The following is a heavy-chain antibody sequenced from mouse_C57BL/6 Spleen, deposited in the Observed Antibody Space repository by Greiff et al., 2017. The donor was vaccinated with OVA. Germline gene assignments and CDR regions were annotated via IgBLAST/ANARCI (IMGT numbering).Heavy chain of an antibody. D-gene: IGHD2-4*01. J-gene: IGHJ3*01. Sequence: EVQLQQSGPGLVKPSQSLSLTCSVTGYSITSGYYWNWIRQFPGNKLEWMGYISYDGSNNYNPSLKNRISITRDTSKNQFFLKLNSVTTEDTATYYCARNYDVPFAYWGQGTLVTVSA. CDR2: ISYDGSN. CDR3: ARNYDVPFAY. CDR1: GYSITSGYY. V-gene: IGHV3-6*01.